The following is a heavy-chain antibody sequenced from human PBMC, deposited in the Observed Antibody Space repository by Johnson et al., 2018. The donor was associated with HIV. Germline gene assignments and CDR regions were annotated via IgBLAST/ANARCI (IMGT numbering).Heavy chain of an antibody. CDR3: ARGKWRGGSGTDDVFDI. CDR1: GFTFSSYD. J-gene: IGHJ3*02. Sequence: VQLVASGGGLVQRGGSLRFSCAASGFTFSSYDMHWVRQATGKGLEWVSGIGTAGDTYYPGSVKGRFTISRDNSKNSPYLQMNSLRAEDTAVYYCARGKWRGGSGTDDVFDIWGQGTMVTVSS. D-gene: IGHD3-10*01. V-gene: IGHV3-13*01. CDR2: IGTAGDT.